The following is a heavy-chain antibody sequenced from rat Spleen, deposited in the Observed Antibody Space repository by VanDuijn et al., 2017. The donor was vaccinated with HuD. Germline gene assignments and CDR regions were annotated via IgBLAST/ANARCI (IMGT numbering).Heavy chain of an antibody. J-gene: IGHJ2*01. CDR3: ARHPITRSFDY. V-gene: IGHV5-29*01. Sequence: EVQLMESGGGLVQPGKSLKLSCVASGFTFNVYWMAWIRQAPGKGLEWVATISYDGSSTYYRDSAKGRFTISRDNAKSTLYLQMDSLRSEDTATYYCARHPITRSFDYWGQGVMVTVSS. CDR1: GFTFNVYW. CDR2: ISYDGSST. D-gene: IGHD1-10*01.